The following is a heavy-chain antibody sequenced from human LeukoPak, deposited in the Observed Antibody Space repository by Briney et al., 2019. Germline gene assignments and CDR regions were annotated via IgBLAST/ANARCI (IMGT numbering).Heavy chain of an antibody. J-gene: IGHJ4*02. CDR2: ISYDGSNK. CDR1: GFTFSSYA. D-gene: IGHD3-3*01. CDR3: ARGPGAYYDFWSAVGNFDY. V-gene: IGHV3-30-3*01. Sequence: GGSLRLSCAASGFTFSSYAMHWVRQAPGKGLEWVVVISYDGSNKYYADSVKGRFTISRDNSKNTLYLQMNSLRAEDTAVYYCARGPGAYYDFWSAVGNFDYWGQGTLVTVSS.